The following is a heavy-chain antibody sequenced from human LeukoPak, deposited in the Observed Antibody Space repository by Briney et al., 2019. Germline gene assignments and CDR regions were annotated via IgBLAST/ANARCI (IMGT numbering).Heavy chain of an antibody. Sequence: ASVKVSCKASGYTFTNFGLSWVRQAPGQGLEWMGWISAYNGNTNYAQKLQGRVTMTTDASTSTAYMELRSLRSDDTAVYYCARANFEYDFWSGYYTHYYYYYMDVWGKGTTVTVSS. CDR1: GYTFTNFG. CDR2: ISAYNGNT. CDR3: ARANFEYDFWSGYYTHYYYYYMDV. J-gene: IGHJ6*03. V-gene: IGHV1-18*01. D-gene: IGHD3-3*01.